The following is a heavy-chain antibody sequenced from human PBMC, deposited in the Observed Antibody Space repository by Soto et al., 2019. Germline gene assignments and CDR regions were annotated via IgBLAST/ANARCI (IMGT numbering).Heavy chain of an antibody. CDR2: INPNSGGT. CDR1: GYTFTGYY. D-gene: IGHD3-3*01. CDR3: ARDLQGFYILYYYSGMDV. Sequence: SVKVSCKASGYTFTGYYMHWVRQAPGQGLEWMGWINPNSGGTNYAQKFQGRVTMTRDTSISTAYMELSRLRSDDTAVYYCARDLQGFYILYYYSGMDVWGQGTTVTVSS. V-gene: IGHV1-2*02. J-gene: IGHJ6*02.